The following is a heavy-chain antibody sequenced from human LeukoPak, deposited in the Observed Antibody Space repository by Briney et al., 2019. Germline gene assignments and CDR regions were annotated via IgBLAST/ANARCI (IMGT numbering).Heavy chain of an antibody. CDR3: AKGGTGMNGGYYN. D-gene: IGHD3-22*01. Sequence: PGGSLRLSCAASGFTFDDYTMHWVRQAPGKGLEWVSLISWDGGSTYYADSVKGRFTISRDNSKNSLYLQMNSLRTEDTALYYCAKGGTGMNGGYYNWGQGTLVTVSS. V-gene: IGHV3-43*01. CDR2: ISWDGGST. CDR1: GFTFDDYT. J-gene: IGHJ4*02.